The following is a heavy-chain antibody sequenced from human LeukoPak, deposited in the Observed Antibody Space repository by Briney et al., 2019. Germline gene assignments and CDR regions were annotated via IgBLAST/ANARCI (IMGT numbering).Heavy chain of an antibody. D-gene: IGHD2-15*01. V-gene: IGHV4-39*07. J-gene: IGHJ5*02. CDR3: AREVVVAAVNTRFDP. CDR2: IYYSGST. Sequence: SETLSLTCTVSGGSISSSSYYWGWIRQPPGKGLEWIGSIYYSGSTYYNPSLKSRVTISVDTSKNQFSLKLSSVTAADTAVYYCAREVVVAAVNTRFDPWGQGTLVTVSS. CDR1: GGSISSSSYY.